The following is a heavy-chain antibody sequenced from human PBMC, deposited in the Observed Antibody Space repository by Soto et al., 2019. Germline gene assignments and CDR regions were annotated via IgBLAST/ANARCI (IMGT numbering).Heavy chain of an antibody. J-gene: IGHJ6*02. CDR1: GYTFTGYY. CDR2: INPETGGT. D-gene: IGHD2-21*01. V-gene: IGHV1-2*02. CDR3: ARERFQVISDGMDV. Sequence: ASVKVSCKASGYTFTGYYVHWVREAPGQGLEWMGWINPETGGTSYAQKFQGRVTLSRDTSINTAHPELSSLRFDDAAVYFCARERFQVISDGMDVWGQGTTVTVSS.